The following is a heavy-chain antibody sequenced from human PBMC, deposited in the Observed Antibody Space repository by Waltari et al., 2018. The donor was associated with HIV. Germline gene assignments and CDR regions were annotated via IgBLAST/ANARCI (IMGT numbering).Heavy chain of an antibody. CDR1: GFTFEHYA. D-gene: IGHD2-15*01. V-gene: IGHV3-9*01. CDR3: AKDVGFLTHPDSGADS. CDR2: SNSYSGII. J-gene: IGHJ4*02. Sequence: DVHMVQFGGGLVQPGESLRLSCVGSGFTFEHYAMHWVRQGPGKGLQWGASSNSYSGIIAYAASGKGRFTISRDNAKSSLYLQMNNLKPEDTALYFCAKDVGFLTHPDSGADSWGRGTLVTVTS.